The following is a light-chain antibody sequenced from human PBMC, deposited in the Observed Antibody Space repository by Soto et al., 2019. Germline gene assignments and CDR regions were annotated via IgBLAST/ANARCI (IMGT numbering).Light chain of an antibody. Sequence: EIVMTQSPATLSVSPGESATLSCSASQSVRSNLAWYQQKPGHAPRLLIYGASTRATGIPARFSGSGSGTEFTLTISSLQSEDFAVYYCQQYNNWLRTFGQGTKVEIK. CDR1: QSVRSN. CDR3: QQYNNWLRT. V-gene: IGKV3-15*01. J-gene: IGKJ1*01. CDR2: GAS.